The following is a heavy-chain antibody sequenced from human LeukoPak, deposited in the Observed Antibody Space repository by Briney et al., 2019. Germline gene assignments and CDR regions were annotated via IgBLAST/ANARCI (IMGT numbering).Heavy chain of an antibody. CDR1: GYTFTGYY. D-gene: IGHD3-16*01. CDR3: ARDMNTNFDY. CDR2: INPNSGGT. V-gene: IGHV1-2*02. Sequence: ASVKVSCKPSGYTFTGYYLHWVRQAPGQGLEWMGWINPNSGGTNYAQSLHGRVTMTRDTSISTAYLELSRLRSDDTAMYFCARDMNTNFDYWGQGTLVTVSS. J-gene: IGHJ4*02.